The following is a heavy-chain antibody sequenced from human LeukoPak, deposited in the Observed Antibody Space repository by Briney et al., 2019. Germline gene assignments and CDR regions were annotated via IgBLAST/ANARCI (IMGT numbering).Heavy chain of an antibody. Sequence: GGSLRLSCVASGFIFSTYGMHWVRQAPGKGPEWVAVIWFDGSNKYYADSVKGRFTISRDNAKNSLYLQMNSLRAEDTAVYYCARDQGKDAFDIWGQGTMVTVSS. CDR3: ARDQGKDAFDI. CDR1: GFIFSTYG. CDR2: IWFDGSNK. V-gene: IGHV3-33*01. J-gene: IGHJ3*02.